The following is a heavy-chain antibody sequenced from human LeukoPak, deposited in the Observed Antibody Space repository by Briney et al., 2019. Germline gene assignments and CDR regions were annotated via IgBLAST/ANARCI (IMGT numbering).Heavy chain of an antibody. J-gene: IGHJ3*02. D-gene: IGHD1-14*01. V-gene: IGHV3-23*01. CDR3: AKGKINHDGAFDI. CDR2: ISDSGGST. Sequence: GSLRLSCAASGFKFDAYPMSWVRQAPGKGLEWVSSISDSGGSTHYAESVRGRFSLSRDNFEKTLHLQMNRLRAEDTAVYYCAKGKINHDGAFDIWGQGTRVIVAS. CDR1: GFKFDAYP.